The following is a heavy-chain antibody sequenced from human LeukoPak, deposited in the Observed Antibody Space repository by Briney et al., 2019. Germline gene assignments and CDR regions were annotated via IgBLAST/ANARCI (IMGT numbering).Heavy chain of an antibody. V-gene: IGHV5-51*01. CDR1: GYIFTSYW. D-gene: IGHD6-13*01. CDR3: ARQYSSSSFDY. J-gene: IGHJ4*02. CDR2: IYPGDSDI. Sequence: GESLKISCKGSGYIFTSYWIGWVRQMPGKGLEWMGIIYPGDSDIRYSPSFQGQVTISADKSISTAYLQWSSLKALDTAMYYCARQYSSSSFDYWGQGTLVAVSS.